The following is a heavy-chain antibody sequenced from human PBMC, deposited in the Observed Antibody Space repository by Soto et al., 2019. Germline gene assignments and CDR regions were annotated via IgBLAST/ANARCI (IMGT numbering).Heavy chain of an antibody. J-gene: IGHJ6*02. CDR1: GGSFSGYY. Sequence: SETLSLTCAVYGGSFSGYYWSWIRQPPGKGLEWIGEINHSGSTNYNPSLKSRVTISVDTSKNQFSLKLSSVTAADTAVYYCARGRRYSGYDYYYYGMDVWGRGTTVTVSS. CDR3: ARGRRYSGYDYYYYGMDV. D-gene: IGHD5-12*01. CDR2: INHSGST. V-gene: IGHV4-34*01.